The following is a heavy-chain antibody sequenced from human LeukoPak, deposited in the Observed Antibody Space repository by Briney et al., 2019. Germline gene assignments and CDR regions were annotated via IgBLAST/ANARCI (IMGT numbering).Heavy chain of an antibody. J-gene: IGHJ4*02. CDR1: GYSFTSYW. CDR2: IYPGDSDT. D-gene: IGHD3-10*01. CDR3: ARRSNYYGSGSPYYFDY. V-gene: IGHV5-51*01. Sequence: GESLKISCKGSGYSFTSYWIGWVRQMPGKGLEWMGIIYPGDSDTRYSPSFQGQVTISADKSISTAYLQWSSLKASDTAMYYCARRSNYYGSGSPYYFDYWGQGTLVTVSS.